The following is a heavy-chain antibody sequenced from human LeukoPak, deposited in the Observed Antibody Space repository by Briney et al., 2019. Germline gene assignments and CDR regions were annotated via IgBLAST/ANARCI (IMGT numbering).Heavy chain of an antibody. CDR3: AKDRGGTYLPVKYGMDV. V-gene: IGHV3-23*01. CDR2: ISGSGDST. J-gene: IGHJ6*02. CDR1: GFTFSNYG. D-gene: IGHD3-16*01. Sequence: PGGSLRLSCPASGFTFSNYGMSWIRQAPGKGLEWVSVISGSGDSTYYADSVKGRFTISRDNSENTLYLQMSSLRAEDTAVYYCAKDRGGTYLPVKYGMDVWGQGTTVTVSS.